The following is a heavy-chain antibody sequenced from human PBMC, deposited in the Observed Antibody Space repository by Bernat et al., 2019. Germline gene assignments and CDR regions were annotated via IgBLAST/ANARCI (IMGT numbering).Heavy chain of an antibody. CDR2: IYSGGST. V-gene: IGHV3-53*02. CDR1: GFTVSSNY. Sequence: EVRLVETGGGLIQPGGSLRLSCAASGFTVSSNYMSWVRQAPGKGLEWVSVIYSGGSTYYADSVKGRFTISRDNSKNTLYLQMNSLRAEDTAVYYCARVDTRSSFDYWGQGTLVTVSS. J-gene: IGHJ4*02. D-gene: IGHD5-18*01. CDR3: ARVDTRSSFDY.